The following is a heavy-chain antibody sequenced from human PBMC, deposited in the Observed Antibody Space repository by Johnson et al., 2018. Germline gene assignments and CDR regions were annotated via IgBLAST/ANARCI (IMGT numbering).Heavy chain of an antibody. Sequence: QVQLQESGPGLVKPSETLSLTCTVSGGSISSYYLSWIRQPPGKGLEWIGYIYYSGSTNYNPSLKSRVTISVDTSKNQFSLKLSSVTAADTAVYYCARGDRGNRYNGYYYYMDVWGKGTTVTVSS. CDR2: IYYSGST. D-gene: IGHD2-8*01. CDR3: ARGDRGNRYNGYYYYMDV. J-gene: IGHJ6*03. CDR1: GGSISSYY. V-gene: IGHV4-59*01.